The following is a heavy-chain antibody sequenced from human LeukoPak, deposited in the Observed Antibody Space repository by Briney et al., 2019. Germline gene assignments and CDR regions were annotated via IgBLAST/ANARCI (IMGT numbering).Heavy chain of an antibody. CDR2: IYSGGST. J-gene: IGHJ4*02. D-gene: IGHD3-10*01. Sequence: GGSLRLSCAASGFTVSSNYMSWVRQAPGKGLEWVSVIYSGGSTYYADSVKGRFTISRDNSKNTLYLQMNSLRAEDTAVYYCASGGVYGSGSGLDYWGQGTLVTVSS. V-gene: IGHV3-66*01. CDR1: GFTVSSNY. CDR3: ASGGVYGSGSGLDY.